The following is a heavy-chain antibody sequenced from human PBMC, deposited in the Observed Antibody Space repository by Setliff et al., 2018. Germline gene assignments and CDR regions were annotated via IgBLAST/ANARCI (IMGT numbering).Heavy chain of an antibody. D-gene: IGHD4-17*01. CDR1: GFTVRSDD. CDR3: ARDPNGDYVGSFDP. CDR2: LDYDGDST. J-gene: IGHJ5*02. Sequence: PGGSLRLSCAVSGFTVRSDDMSWVRQAPGKGLEWVSLLDYDGDSTYYADSVMGRFTISRDNSKNSLYLQLNSLRAEDTASYYCARDPNGDYVGSFDPWGQGILVTVSS. V-gene: IGHV3-53*01.